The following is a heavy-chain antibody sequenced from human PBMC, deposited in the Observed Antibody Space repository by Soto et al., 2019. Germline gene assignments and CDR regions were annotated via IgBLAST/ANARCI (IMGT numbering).Heavy chain of an antibody. V-gene: IGHV4-39*01. CDR3: ARRPKRSGYSGPDF. CDR1: DASVTSASYF. D-gene: IGHD5-12*01. J-gene: IGHJ4*02. Sequence: SETLSLTCTLSDASVTSASYFWDWIRQPPGKGLEWIGSIYYSGSTYNNPSLKSRVTMSVDTFKNQFSLNLGSVTAADTAVYYCARRPKRSGYSGPDFRGRGTLVTVSS. CDR2: IYYSGST.